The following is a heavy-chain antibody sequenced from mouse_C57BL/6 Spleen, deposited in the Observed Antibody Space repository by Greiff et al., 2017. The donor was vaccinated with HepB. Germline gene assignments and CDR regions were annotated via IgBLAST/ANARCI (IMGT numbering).Heavy chain of an antibody. CDR2: IWGDGST. Sequence: VKLMESGPGLVAPSQSLSITCTVSGFSLITYGVSWVRQPPGKGLEWLGVIWGDGSTNYQSALMSRLSISKDDSKSPVFLKLNSLQTDDTATYYCAKHYYGNWFDCWGQGTTLTVSS. J-gene: IGHJ2*01. CDR1: GFSLITYG. V-gene: IGHV2-3*01. CDR3: AKHYYGNWFDC. D-gene: IGHD2-1*01.